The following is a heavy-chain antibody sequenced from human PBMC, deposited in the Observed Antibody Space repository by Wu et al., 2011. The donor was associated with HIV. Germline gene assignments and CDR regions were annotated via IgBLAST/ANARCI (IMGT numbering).Heavy chain of an antibody. J-gene: IGHJ4*02. CDR3: TRRLQSRLRGLGLGY. CDR2: MNPSAGSA. D-gene: IGHD3-16*01. V-gene: IGHV1-8*02. CDR1: GYTFSNYD. Sequence: QVQLVQSGAEVKRPGASVKVSCKTSGYTFSNYDMHWVRQAPGQGLEWMGWMNPSAGSAGFAPKLQGRVSLTRNTSISTAYMELSSLRSEDTAVYYCTRRLQSRLRGLGLGYWGQGTLVTVSS.